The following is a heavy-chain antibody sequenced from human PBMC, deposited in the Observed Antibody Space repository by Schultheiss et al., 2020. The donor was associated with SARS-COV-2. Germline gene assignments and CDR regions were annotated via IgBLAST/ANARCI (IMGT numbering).Heavy chain of an antibody. V-gene: IGHV5-51*01. J-gene: IGHJ4*02. CDR3: ASTYCGGDCYRRGFDY. Sequence: GGSLRLSCKGSGYSFTSYWIGWVRQMPGKGLEWMGIIYPDDSDTRYSPSFQGQVTISADKSISTAYLQWSSLKASDTAMYYCASTYCGGDCYRRGFDYWGQGTLVTVSS. CDR2: IYPDDSDT. D-gene: IGHD2-21*01. CDR1: GYSFTSYW.